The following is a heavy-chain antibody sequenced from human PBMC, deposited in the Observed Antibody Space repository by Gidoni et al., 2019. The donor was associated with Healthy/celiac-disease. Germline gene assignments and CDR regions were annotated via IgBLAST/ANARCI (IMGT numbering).Heavy chain of an antibody. J-gene: IGHJ4*02. CDR3: ARSPDDYGDYNSY. V-gene: IGHV3-23*01. D-gene: IGHD4-17*01. Sequence: EVQLLESGGGLVQPGGSLRLSCAASGFTFSSYAMSWVRQAPGKGLEWVSAISGSGGSTYYADSVKGRFTISRDNSKNTLYLQMNSLRAEDTAVYYCARSPDDYGDYNSYWGQGTLVTVSS. CDR1: GFTFSSYA. CDR2: ISGSGGST.